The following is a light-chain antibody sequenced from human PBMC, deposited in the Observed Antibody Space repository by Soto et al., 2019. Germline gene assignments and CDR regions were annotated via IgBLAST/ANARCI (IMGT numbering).Light chain of an antibody. CDR3: QQYSNWPRT. V-gene: IGKV1-5*03. CDR1: QSISSW. CDR2: KAS. J-gene: IGKJ5*01. Sequence: DIQMTQSPSTLSASVGDRVTITCRASQSISSWLAWYQQKPGKAPKLLIYKASSLESGVPSRFSGSGSGTEFTLTISSLQSEDFAFYYCQQYSNWPRTFGQGTRLEIK.